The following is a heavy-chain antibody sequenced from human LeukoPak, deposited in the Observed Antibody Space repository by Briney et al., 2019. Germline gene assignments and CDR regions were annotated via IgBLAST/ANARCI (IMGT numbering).Heavy chain of an antibody. CDR3: ARDPPAVRTNTYA. V-gene: IGHV3-66*01. CDR2: IYSGGDT. J-gene: IGHJ5*02. D-gene: IGHD4/OR15-4a*01. Sequence: GGSLRLSCAASGSTVSNNYMNWVRQAPGKGLEWVSLIYSGGDTHYADSVKGRFTISRDSSKNTLYLQMNSLRAEDTAVYYCARDPPAVRTNTYAWGQGTLVTVSS. CDR1: GSTVSNNY.